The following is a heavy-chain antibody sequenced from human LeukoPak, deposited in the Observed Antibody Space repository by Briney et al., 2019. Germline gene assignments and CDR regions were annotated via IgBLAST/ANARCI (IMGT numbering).Heavy chain of an antibody. CDR3: ARVGYYYDSSGYYNWFDP. J-gene: IGHJ5*02. D-gene: IGHD3-22*01. V-gene: IGHV4-34*01. CDR1: GGSFSGYY. Sequence: SETLSLTCAVYGGSFSGYYWSWIRQPPGKGLEWIGEINHSGSTNYNPSLKSRVTISVDRSKNQFSLKLSSVTAADTAVYYCARVGYYYDSSGYYNWFDPWGQGTLVTVSS. CDR2: INHSGST.